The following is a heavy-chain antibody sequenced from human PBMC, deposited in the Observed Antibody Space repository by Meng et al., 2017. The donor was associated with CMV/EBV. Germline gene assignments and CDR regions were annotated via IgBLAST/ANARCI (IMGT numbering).Heavy chain of an antibody. CDR3: VRDGRNFWSGDDAFDI. D-gene: IGHD3-3*01. J-gene: IGHJ3*02. Sequence: GESLKISCAASGFTFSSYSMNWVRQAPGKGLEWVSYISSSSSTIYYADSVKGRFTISRDNAKNSLYLQMNSLRAEDTAVYYCVRDGRNFWSGDDAFDIWGQGTMVTVSS. CDR2: ISSSSSTI. V-gene: IGHV3-48*04. CDR1: GFTFSSYS.